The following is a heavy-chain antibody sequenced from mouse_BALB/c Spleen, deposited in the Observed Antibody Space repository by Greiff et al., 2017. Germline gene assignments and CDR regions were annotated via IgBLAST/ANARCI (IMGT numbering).Heavy chain of an antibody. V-gene: IGHV5-6*01. D-gene: IGHD1-1*01. CDR3: ARHGSSPFDY. CDR1: GFTFSSYG. CDR2: ISSGGSYT. Sequence: EVMLVESGGDLVKPGGSLKLSCAASGFTFSSYGMSWVRQTPDKRLEWVATISSGGSYTYYPDSVKGRFTISRDNAKNTLYLQMSSLKSEDTAMYYCARHGSSPFDYWGQGTTLTVSS. J-gene: IGHJ2*01.